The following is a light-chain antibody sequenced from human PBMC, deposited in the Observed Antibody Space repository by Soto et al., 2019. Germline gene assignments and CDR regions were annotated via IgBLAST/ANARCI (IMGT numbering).Light chain of an antibody. J-gene: IGKJ2*01. CDR3: QQSNSNPRYT. Sequence: IPMTQSPSSLSASVGDRVTITCRASQSIRGFVNWYQQKPGKAPKLLIYASSNVQSGAPSRFSGSGSGTDFTLTISSLQPEDFATYYCQQSNSNPRYTFGQGTKLEI. V-gene: IGKV1-39*01. CDR1: QSIRGF. CDR2: ASS.